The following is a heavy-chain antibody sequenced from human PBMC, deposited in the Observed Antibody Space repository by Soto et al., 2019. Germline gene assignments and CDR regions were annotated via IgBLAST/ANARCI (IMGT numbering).Heavy chain of an antibody. CDR1: GFTFSSYG. V-gene: IGHV3-30*18. D-gene: IGHD6-19*01. CDR3: AKDDSVSSVGSRVDS. J-gene: IGHJ4*02. Sequence: QVQLVESGGGVVQPGRSLRLSCAASGFTFSSYGMHWVRQAPGKGLEWVAVISYDGSNKYYADSVKGRFTISRDNSKNTLYLQMNSLRAEDTAVYYCAKDDSVSSVGSRVDSWGQGTLVTVSS. CDR2: ISYDGSNK.